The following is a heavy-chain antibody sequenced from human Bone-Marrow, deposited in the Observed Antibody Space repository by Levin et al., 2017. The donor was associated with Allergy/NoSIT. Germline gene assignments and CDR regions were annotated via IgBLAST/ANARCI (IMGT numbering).Heavy chain of an antibody. CDR3: AKVVTVVDAFDI. CDR1: SGFTFRSYT. V-gene: IGHV3-48*03. Sequence: GESLKISCVGSSGFTFRSYTMAWVRQAPGKGLEWLSYISSSGRTIYYAESVQGRFTISRDNAESSLYLQMNGLRAEDTAVYYCAKVVTVVDAFDIWGQGTMVTVSS. D-gene: IGHD2-15*01. J-gene: IGHJ3*02. CDR2: ISSSGRTI.